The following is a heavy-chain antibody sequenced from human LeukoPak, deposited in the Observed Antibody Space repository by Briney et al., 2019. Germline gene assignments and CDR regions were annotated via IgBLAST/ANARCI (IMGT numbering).Heavy chain of an antibody. CDR1: GYTLTELS. Sequence: ASVKVSCKVSGYTLTELSMYWVRQAPGKGLEWMGGFDPDDGETIYAQKFHSRDTMTEDTSTDTAYMELSSLRSEDRAVYYCATGWATGSSWSFDYWGQGTLVTVSS. CDR2: FDPDDGET. D-gene: IGHD6-13*01. V-gene: IGHV1-24*01. J-gene: IGHJ4*02. CDR3: ATGWATGSSWSFDY.